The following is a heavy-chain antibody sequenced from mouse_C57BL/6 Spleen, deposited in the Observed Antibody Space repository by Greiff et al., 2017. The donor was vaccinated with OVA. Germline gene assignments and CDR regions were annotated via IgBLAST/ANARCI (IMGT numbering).Heavy chain of an antibody. CDR1: GYAFSSSW. CDR2: IYPGDGDT. D-gene: IGHD1-1*01. CDR3: ARSHLSQNYFDY. J-gene: IGHJ2*01. Sequence: VKLQQSGPELVKPGASVKISCKASGYAFSSSWMNWVKQRPGQGLEWIGRIYPGDGDTNYNGKFKGKATLTADKSSSTAYMQLSSLTSEDSAVYFCARSHLSQNYFDYWGQGTTLTVSS. V-gene: IGHV1-82*01.